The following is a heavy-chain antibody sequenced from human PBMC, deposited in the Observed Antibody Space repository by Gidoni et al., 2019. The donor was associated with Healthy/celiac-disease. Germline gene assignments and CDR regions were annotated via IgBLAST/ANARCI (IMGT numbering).Heavy chain of an antibody. CDR1: GFTFSSYA. D-gene: IGHD2-21*02. V-gene: IGHV3-30-3*01. CDR3: ATTYCGGDCYSGALVWYFDL. CDR2: ISYDGSNK. Sequence: QVQLVESGGGVVQPGRSLRLSCAASGFTFSSYAMHWARQAPGKGLEWVAVISYDGSNKYYADSVKGRFTISRDNSKNTLYLQMNSLRAEDTAVYYCATTYCGGDCYSGALVWYFDLWGRGTLVTVSS. J-gene: IGHJ2*01.